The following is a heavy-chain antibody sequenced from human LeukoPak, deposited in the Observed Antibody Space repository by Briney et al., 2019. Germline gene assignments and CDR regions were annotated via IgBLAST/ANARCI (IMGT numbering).Heavy chain of an antibody. Sequence: GASLKISYEGSGYSFTSYWIGWVRQMPGKGLEWMGIIYPGDSDTKYSPSFQGQVTISADKSISTAYLQWSSLKASDTAMYYCARRVGQWLVLYFDYWGQGTLVTVSS. J-gene: IGHJ4*02. D-gene: IGHD6-19*01. V-gene: IGHV5-51*01. CDR3: ARRVGQWLVLYFDY. CDR1: GYSFTSYW. CDR2: IYPGDSDT.